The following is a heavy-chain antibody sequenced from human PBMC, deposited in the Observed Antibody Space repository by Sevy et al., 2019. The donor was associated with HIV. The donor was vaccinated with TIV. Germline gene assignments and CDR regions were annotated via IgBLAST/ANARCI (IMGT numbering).Heavy chain of an antibody. D-gene: IGHD6-19*01. CDR2: INSDGRLS. Sequence: GGSLRLSCAASGLTSGSFYMHWVRQTPKKGLVWVSNINSDGRLSNYADSVKGRFIVSRDNAKNTQHLQMTSRGAEDTAVYYCAIGSAGTAQHWGQGILVTVSS. CDR1: GLTSGSFY. J-gene: IGHJ4*02. V-gene: IGHV3-74*01. CDR3: AIGSAGTAQH.